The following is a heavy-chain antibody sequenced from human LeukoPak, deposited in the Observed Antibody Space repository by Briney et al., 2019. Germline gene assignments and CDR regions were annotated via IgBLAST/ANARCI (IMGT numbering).Heavy chain of an antibody. Sequence: SQTLSLTCAISGDSVSSNGAAWDWIRQSPSRGLEWLGMTYYRSQQWYSDYAPSVKGRITINADTSQNQFSLHLNSVTPEDTAVYYCGRETDFGVVTNWGQGTLVTVSS. V-gene: IGHV6-1*01. D-gene: IGHD3-3*01. CDR2: TYYRSQQWYS. J-gene: IGHJ4*02. CDR3: GRETDFGVVTN. CDR1: GDSVSSNGAA.